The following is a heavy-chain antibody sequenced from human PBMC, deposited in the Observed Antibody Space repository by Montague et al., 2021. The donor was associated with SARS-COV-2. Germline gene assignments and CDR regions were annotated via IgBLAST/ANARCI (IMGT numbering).Heavy chain of an antibody. D-gene: IGHD3-10*01. CDR3: ARDMPRSYYFDSETYTWGGYGMDV. CDR2: IYASGNP. CDR1: GGSISNYY. V-gene: IGHV4-4*07. Sequence: SETLSLTCTVSGGSISNYYWSWIRQPAGKGLEWIGRIYASGNPNSNPSLKSRVTFQEDTPKNQFSLKLSSVTPADTAVYYCARDMPRSYYFDSETYTWGGYGMDVWGQGTTVAVSS. J-gene: IGHJ6*02.